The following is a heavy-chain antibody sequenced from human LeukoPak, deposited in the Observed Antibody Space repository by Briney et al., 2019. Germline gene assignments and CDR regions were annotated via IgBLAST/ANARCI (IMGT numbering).Heavy chain of an antibody. Sequence: GGSLRLSCAASGFTFSSYEMNWVRQAPGKGLEWVSYISSSGSTIYYADSVKGRFTISRDNAKNSLYLQMNSLRAEDTAVYYCARESIAAAGTSWFDPWGQGTLVTVSS. D-gene: IGHD6-13*01. V-gene: IGHV3-48*03. CDR1: GFTFSSYE. CDR3: ARESIAAAGTSWFDP. J-gene: IGHJ5*02. CDR2: ISSSGSTI.